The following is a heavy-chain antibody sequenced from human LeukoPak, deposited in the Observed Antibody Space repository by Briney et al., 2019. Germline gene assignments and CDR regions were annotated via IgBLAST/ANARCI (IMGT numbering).Heavy chain of an antibody. V-gene: IGHV1-46*01. CDR1: GYTFTSYY. CDR2: INPSGGST. Sequence: ASVKVSCKASGYTFTSYYMHWVRQAPGQGLEWMGIINPSGGSTSYAQKFQERVTITRDMSTSTAYMELSSLRSEDTAVYYCAAEGCSSTSCLPDAFDIWGQGTMVTVSS. CDR3: AAEGCSSTSCLPDAFDI. J-gene: IGHJ3*02. D-gene: IGHD2-2*01.